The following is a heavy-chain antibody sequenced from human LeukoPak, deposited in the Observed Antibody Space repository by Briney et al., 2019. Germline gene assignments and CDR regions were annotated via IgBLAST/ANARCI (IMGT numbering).Heavy chain of an antibody. Sequence: GESLQISCKGSGYSFTSNWIGWVRQMPGKGLEWMGIIWPGDSDTRYSPSFQGQVTISADKSISTAYLQWTSLKASDTAMYYCARHRPYSSGSYYFDYWGQGTLVTVSS. CDR2: IWPGDSDT. CDR1: GYSFTSNW. J-gene: IGHJ4*02. D-gene: IGHD6-19*01. V-gene: IGHV5-51*01. CDR3: ARHRPYSSGSYYFDY.